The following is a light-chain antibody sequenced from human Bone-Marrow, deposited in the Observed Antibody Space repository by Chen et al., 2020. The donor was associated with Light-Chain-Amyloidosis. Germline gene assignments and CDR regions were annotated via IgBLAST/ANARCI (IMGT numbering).Light chain of an antibody. V-gene: IGLV2-14*01. J-gene: IGLJ1*01. CDR1: SSDVGGDNH. Sequence: QSALTQPASVSGSPGQSITISCTGTSSDVGGDNHVSWYQQHPDKAPKLMIYEVTNRPSWVPDRFAGSKSDNTASLTISGLQTEDEADYFCSSYTMTNTLVFGRGTRVTVL. CDR2: EVT. CDR3: SSYTMTNTLV.